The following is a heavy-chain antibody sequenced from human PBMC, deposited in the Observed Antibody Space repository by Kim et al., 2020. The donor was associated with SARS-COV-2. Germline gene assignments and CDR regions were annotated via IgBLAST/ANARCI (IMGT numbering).Heavy chain of an antibody. V-gene: IGHV3-30*07. D-gene: IGHD3-22*01. J-gene: IGHJ5*02. CDR3: AREEDYYDSSGVGSSWFDP. Sequence: KGRFTISRDNYKNTLYLQMNSLRDEDTAVYYCAREEDYYDSSGVGSSWFDPWGQGTLVTVSS.